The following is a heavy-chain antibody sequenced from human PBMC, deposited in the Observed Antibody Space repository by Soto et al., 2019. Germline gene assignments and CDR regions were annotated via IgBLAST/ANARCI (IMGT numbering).Heavy chain of an antibody. CDR3: ARGDYYDSSGYYGY. Sequence: QVQLVQSGAEVKKPGASVKVSCKASGYTFTIYGISWVRQAPGQGLEWMGWISGYNGNTDYAQNLQDRVTLTTDASTSSVYMELRSLRSDDTAVYYCARGDYYDSSGYYGYWGQGILITVSS. CDR1: GYTFTIYG. V-gene: IGHV1-18*04. J-gene: IGHJ4*02. D-gene: IGHD3-22*01. CDR2: ISGYNGNT.